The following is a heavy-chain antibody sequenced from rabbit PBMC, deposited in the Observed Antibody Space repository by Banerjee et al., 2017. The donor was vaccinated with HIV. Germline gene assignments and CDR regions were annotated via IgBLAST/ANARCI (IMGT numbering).Heavy chain of an antibody. J-gene: IGHJ4*01. CDR2: IYSDTGST. Sequence: QQQLEESGGGLVKPGGTLTLTCTASGIDFSSYYHMCWVRQAPGKGLEWIGRIYSDTGSTYYANWAKGRFTISKTSSTTVTLQMTSLTAADTATYFCVRDAGYAAYGYVDLNLWGPGTLVTVS. D-gene: IGHD6-1*01. CDR1: GIDFSSYYH. CDR3: VRDAGYAAYGYVDLNL. V-gene: IGHV1S45*01.